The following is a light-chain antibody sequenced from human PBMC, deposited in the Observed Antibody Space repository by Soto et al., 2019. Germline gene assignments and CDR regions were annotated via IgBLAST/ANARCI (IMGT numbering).Light chain of an antibody. V-gene: IGKV1-5*03. Sequence: DIQMTQSPSTLSASVGDRVTITCRASQYIHNYLAWYQQKPGEAPKLLIYEAANLESGVPSRFSGSGTGTELTLTISSLQPDDFAAYYCQQSNNYPWTFGQGTRVEI. CDR3: QQSNNYPWT. CDR2: EAA. J-gene: IGKJ1*01. CDR1: QYIHNY.